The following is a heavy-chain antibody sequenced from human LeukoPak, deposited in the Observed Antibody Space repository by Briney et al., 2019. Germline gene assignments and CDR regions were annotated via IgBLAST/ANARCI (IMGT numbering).Heavy chain of an antibody. CDR2: IYHSGST. D-gene: IGHD2-2*01. V-gene: IGHV4-4*02. CDR3: ASGLCSSTSCFFASWFDP. J-gene: IGHJ5*02. CDR1: GVSISSSNW. Sequence: MASETLSLTCAVSGVSISSSNWWSWVRQPPGKGLEWIGEIYHSGSTNYNPSLKSRVTISVDKPKNQFSLKLSSVTAADTAVYYCASGLCSSTSCFFASWFDPWGQGTLVTVSS.